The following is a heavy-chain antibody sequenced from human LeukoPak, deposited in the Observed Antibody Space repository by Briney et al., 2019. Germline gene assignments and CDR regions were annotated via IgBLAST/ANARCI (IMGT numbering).Heavy chain of an antibody. CDR1: GLNLNMYE. D-gene: IGHD2-21*01. V-gene: IGHV3-48*03. CDR2: IDGSVNSI. CDR3: ARECLTCGGYSYDY. J-gene: IGHJ4*02. Sequence: PGRCLRLSCAPSGLNLNMYEVNCVRHAPQKRPEWLSYIDGSVNSIYYADSVKGRSTVSRHHPTSSLYLQRSSLRVHDTAFTYCARECLTCGGYSYDYWGEGALVTVSS.